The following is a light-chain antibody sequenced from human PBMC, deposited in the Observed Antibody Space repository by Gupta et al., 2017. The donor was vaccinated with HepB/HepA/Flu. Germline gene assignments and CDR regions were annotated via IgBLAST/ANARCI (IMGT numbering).Light chain of an antibody. Sequence: DIQMTQSPSTLSASVGDRVTITCRASQSISSWLAWYQQKPGKAPKLLIYKASSLESGVPSRFSGSGYGTEVTLTISSRQPDDFATYYCQQYNDYSSWTFGQGTKVEIK. CDR3: QQYNDYSSWT. V-gene: IGKV1-5*03. CDR1: QSISSW. CDR2: KAS. J-gene: IGKJ1*01.